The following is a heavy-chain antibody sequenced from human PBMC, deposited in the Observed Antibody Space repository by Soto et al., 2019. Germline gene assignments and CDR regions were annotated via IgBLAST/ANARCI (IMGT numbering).Heavy chain of an antibody. V-gene: IGHV1-18*01. D-gene: IGHD3-10*01. CDR3: ARDPQGSGYNWFDP. Sequence: EASVKVSCKASGYTFTSYGISWVRQAPGQGLEWMGWISAYNGNTNYAQKLQGRVTMTTDTSTSTAYMELRSLRSDDTAVYYCARDPQGSGYNWFDPWGQGTLVTVSS. CDR1: GYTFTSYG. CDR2: ISAYNGNT. J-gene: IGHJ5*02.